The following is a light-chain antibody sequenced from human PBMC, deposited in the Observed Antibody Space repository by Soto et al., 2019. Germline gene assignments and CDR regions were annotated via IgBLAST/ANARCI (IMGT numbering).Light chain of an antibody. CDR3: QQYYNIPKT. CDR1: QSVLYSSDNRNY. Sequence: DIVMTQSPDSLAVSLGERATINCKSSQSVLYSSDNRNYLTWYQQKPGQPPKLLIYWASTRESGVPDRFSGSGSGTDFTLTISSLQAEDAEVYYCQQYYNIPKTFGQGTKVDIK. J-gene: IGKJ1*01. CDR2: WAS. V-gene: IGKV4-1*01.